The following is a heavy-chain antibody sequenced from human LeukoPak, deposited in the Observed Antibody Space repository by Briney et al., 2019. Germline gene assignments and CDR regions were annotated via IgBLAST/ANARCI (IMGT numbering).Heavy chain of an antibody. V-gene: IGHV3-33*01. CDR2: IWYDGSNK. CDR3: ARGGGITMTTFDY. J-gene: IGHJ4*02. CDR1: GFIFSNYD. D-gene: IGHD3-22*01. Sequence: GGSLRLSCAVPGFIFSNYDMLWVRGARGKGLEGVAVIWYDGSNKYYADSVKGRFTISRDNSKNTVYLQMNSLRAEDTAVYYCARGGGITMTTFDYWGQGTLVTVSS.